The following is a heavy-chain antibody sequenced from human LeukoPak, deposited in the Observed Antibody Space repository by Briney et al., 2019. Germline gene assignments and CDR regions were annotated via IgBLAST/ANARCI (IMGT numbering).Heavy chain of an antibody. CDR3: ATPIAARHPFNDY. CDR1: GFTFSSYS. Sequence: GGSLRLSCAASGFTFSSYSMNWVRQAPGKGLEWVSYISSSSTIYYADSVKGRFTISRDNAKNSLYLQMNSLRAEDTAVYYCATPIAARHPFNDYWGQGTLVTVSS. CDR2: ISSSSTI. V-gene: IGHV3-48*04. D-gene: IGHD6-6*01. J-gene: IGHJ4*02.